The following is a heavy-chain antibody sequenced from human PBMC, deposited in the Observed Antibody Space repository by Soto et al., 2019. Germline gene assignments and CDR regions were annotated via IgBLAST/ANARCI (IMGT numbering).Heavy chain of an antibody. CDR3: ARDPRNGAIDY. CDR2: LNQDGSEK. Sequence: EVQLVESGGGLVQPGGSLRLSCAASGFSFSASWMAWVHQAPGKGLEWVADLNQDGSEKNYVDSVRGRVTISRDNAKNSLYLQMNSLRAEDTAVYYCARDPRNGAIDYWGLGTLVTVSS. D-gene: IGHD2-8*01. J-gene: IGHJ4*02. CDR1: GFSFSASW. V-gene: IGHV3-7*01.